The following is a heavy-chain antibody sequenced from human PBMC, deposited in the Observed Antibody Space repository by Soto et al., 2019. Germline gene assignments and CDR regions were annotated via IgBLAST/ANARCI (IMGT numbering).Heavy chain of an antibody. J-gene: IGHJ4*02. Sequence: EVQLVESGGGLVQPGGSLRLSCAASGFTLRGYWMHWVRQAPGKGLVGVSRINSDGSSTSYADSVKGRFTISRDNAKNTLYLQMNSLRAEDTAVYYCAKDGRLGQFDYWGQGTLVTASS. CDR1: GFTLRGYW. D-gene: IGHD1-1*01. V-gene: IGHV3-74*01. CDR2: INSDGSST. CDR3: AKDGRLGQFDY.